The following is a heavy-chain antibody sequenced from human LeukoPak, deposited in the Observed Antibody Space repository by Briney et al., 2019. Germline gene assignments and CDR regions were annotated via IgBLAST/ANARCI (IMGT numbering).Heavy chain of an antibody. CDR1: GYTFTGYY. J-gene: IGHJ4*02. Sequence: ASVKVSCKASGYTFTGYYIHWVRQAPGQGLEWMGWINPNSGGTNYAQKFQGRVTMTRDTSISTAFLDLSRLRSDDTAVYYCPRDYVYYYGSGSFYNDYWGQGTQVTVSS. D-gene: IGHD3-10*01. CDR3: PRDYVYYYGSGSFYNDY. CDR2: INPNSGGT. V-gene: IGHV1-2*02.